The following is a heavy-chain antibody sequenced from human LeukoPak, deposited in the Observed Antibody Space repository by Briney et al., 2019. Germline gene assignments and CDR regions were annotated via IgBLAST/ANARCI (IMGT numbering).Heavy chain of an antibody. D-gene: IGHD1-7*01. CDR3: VGWGISGITNH. J-gene: IGHJ4*02. CDR2: TKQDGSEK. CDR1: ELTSSTSW. V-gene: IGHV3-7*01. Sequence: GGSLRLSCAASELTSSTSWMSWVRQAPGKGLEWVAQTKQDGSEKYYVDSVKGRFTTSRDKNSLFLQMNSERAEDTAVYYCVGWGISGITNHWGQGTLVTVSS.